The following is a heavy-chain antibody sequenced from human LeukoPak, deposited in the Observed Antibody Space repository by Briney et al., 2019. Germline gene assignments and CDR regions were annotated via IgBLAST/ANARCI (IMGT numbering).Heavy chain of an antibody. CDR1: GFSFGNYW. J-gene: IGHJ4*02. CDR3: ARGGVRRGYYDY. D-gene: IGHD1-14*01. V-gene: IGHV3-7*01. Sequence: GGSLRHSCAASGFSFGNYWMKWVRQDPVKGLEWVANINEDGSEKYYVDSVRGRFTISRDNAKNSLYLQMDSLRTEDTAIYYCARGGVRRGYYDYWGQGTLVTVSS. CDR2: INEDGSEK.